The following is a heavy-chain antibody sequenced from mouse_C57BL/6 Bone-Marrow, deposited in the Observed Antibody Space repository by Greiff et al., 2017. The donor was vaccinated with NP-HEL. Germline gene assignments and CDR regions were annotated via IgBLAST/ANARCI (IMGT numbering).Heavy chain of an antibody. J-gene: IGHJ1*03. CDR3: ATYSHWYFDV. CDR2: IYPGDGDT. CDR1: GYAFSSSW. D-gene: IGHD5-1*01. V-gene: IGHV1-82*01. Sequence: QVQLQQSGAELVKPGASVKISCKASGYAFSSSWMNWVKQRPGKGLEWIGRIYPGDGDTNYNGKFKGKATLTADKSSSTAYMQLSSLTSEDSAVYFCATYSHWYFDVWGTGTTVTVSS.